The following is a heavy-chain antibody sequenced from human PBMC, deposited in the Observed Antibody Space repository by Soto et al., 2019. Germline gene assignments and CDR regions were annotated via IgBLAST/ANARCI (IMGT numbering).Heavy chain of an antibody. CDR2: ISYDGSNK. Sequence: QVQLVESGGGVVQPGRSLRLSCAASGFTFSNYAMHWVRQAPGKGLEWVAVISYDGSNKYYADSVKGRFTISRDNSKNTLYLQMNSLRAEDTAVYYCARDGGRDGSGSYLDYWGQGTLVTVSS. CDR3: ARDGGRDGSGSYLDY. V-gene: IGHV3-30-3*01. CDR1: GFTFSNYA. J-gene: IGHJ4*02. D-gene: IGHD3-10*01.